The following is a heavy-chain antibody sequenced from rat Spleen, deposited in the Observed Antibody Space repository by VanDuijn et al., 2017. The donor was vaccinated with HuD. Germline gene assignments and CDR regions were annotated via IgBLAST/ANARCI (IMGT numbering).Heavy chain of an antibody. J-gene: IGHJ2*01. Sequence: EVQLVESDGGLVQPGRSLKLSCTVSGFTFSDYGMAWVRQTPTKGLEWVASISTGGGYTYYRDSVKGRFTISGDNARSTLYLQMDGLRSEDTATYYCARHRGMMVVITPFDYWGQGVMVTVSS. V-gene: IGHV5S13*01. D-gene: IGHD1-12*02. CDR2: ISTGGGYT. CDR3: ARHRGMMVVITPFDY. CDR1: GFTFSDYG.